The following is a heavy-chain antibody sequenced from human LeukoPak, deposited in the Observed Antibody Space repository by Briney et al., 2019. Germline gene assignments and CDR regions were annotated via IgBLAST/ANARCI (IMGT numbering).Heavy chain of an antibody. D-gene: IGHD6-19*01. CDR3: AKDLSSGWPYSFDY. Sequence: GGSLRLSCAASGFSFSGSTMHWVRQASGKGLEWLGQIRSKPNNYATAYGASVKGRFTFSRDDSNNTAYLQMNSLRAEDTAVYYCAKDLSSGWPYSFDYWGQGTLVTVSS. V-gene: IGHV3-73*01. J-gene: IGHJ4*02. CDR1: GFSFSGST. CDR2: IRSKPNNYAT.